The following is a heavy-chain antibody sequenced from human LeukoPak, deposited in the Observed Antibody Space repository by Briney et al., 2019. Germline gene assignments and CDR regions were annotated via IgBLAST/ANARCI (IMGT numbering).Heavy chain of an antibody. CDR2: IIPIFGTA. CDR3: ARTYYYDSSGYYSHWYFDL. Sequence: SVKVSCKASGGTFSSYAISWVRQAPRQGLEWMGGIIPIFGTANYAQKFQGRVTITTDESTSTAYMELSSLRSEDTAVYYCARTYYYDSSGYYSHWYFDLWGRGTLVTVSS. D-gene: IGHD3-22*01. J-gene: IGHJ2*01. V-gene: IGHV1-69*05. CDR1: GGTFSSYA.